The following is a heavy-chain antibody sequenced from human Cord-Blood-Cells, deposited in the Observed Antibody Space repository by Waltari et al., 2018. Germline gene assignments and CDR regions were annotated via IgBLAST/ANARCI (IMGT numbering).Heavy chain of an antibody. V-gene: IGHV3-21*01. CDR2: ISSSSYI. Sequence: EVQLVESGGGLVKPGGSLRLSCAASGFTFSSYSMNLVRQAPGKVLEWVSSISSSSYIYYADSVKGRFTISRDNAKNSLYLQMNSLRAEDTAVYYCARYSSSWYAFDIWGQGTMVTVSS. CDR1: GFTFSSYS. J-gene: IGHJ3*02. D-gene: IGHD6-13*01. CDR3: ARYSSSWYAFDI.